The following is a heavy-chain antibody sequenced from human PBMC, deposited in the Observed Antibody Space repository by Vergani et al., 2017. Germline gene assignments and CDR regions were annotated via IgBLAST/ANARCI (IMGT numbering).Heavy chain of an antibody. CDR2: INHSGST. V-gene: IGHV4-34*01. Sequence: QVQLRQWGAGLLKPSETLSLTCTLYGGSLSGYYWSWMRQPPGKGLEWIGEINHSGSTNYNPSLKSRVTISIDTSKNQFSLRLSSVTAADTAIYYCARDIEAGAVFDYWGQGSPVTVSS. J-gene: IGHJ4*02. CDR1: GGSLSGYY. CDR3: ARDIEAGAVFDY. D-gene: IGHD1-26*01.